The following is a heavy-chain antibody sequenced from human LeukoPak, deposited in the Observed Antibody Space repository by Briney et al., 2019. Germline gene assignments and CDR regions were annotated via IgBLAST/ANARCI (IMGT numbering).Heavy chain of an antibody. V-gene: IGHV4-59*01. Sequence: SETLSLTCTVSGGSISSYYWSWIRQPPGKGLEWIGYIYYSGSTNYNPSLKSRVTISVDTSKNQFSLKLSSVTAADTAVYYCARVGGSGWYFDYWGQGTLVTVSS. CDR2: IYYSGST. J-gene: IGHJ4*02. D-gene: IGHD6-19*01. CDR1: GGSISSYY. CDR3: ARVGGSGWYFDY.